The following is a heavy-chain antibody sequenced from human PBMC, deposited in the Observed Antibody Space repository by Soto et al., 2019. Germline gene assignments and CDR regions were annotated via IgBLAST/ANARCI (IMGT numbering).Heavy chain of an antibody. J-gene: IGHJ6*04. CDR3: AALDSDNNKWSPYGMDV. Sequence: ASLKVSCKASGYTFTSYAMHWARQAPGQRLEWMGWINAGNGNTKYSQKFQSRVTITRDTSASTAYMELSSLRSEDTAVHYCAALDSDNNKWSPYGMDVWGKGTTVTV. D-gene: IGHD2-8*01. V-gene: IGHV1-3*01. CDR1: GYTFTSYA. CDR2: INAGNGNT.